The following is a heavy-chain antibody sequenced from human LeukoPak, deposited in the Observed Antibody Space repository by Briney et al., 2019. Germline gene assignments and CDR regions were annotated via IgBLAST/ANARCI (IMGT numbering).Heavy chain of an antibody. Sequence: GGSLRISCAASGFTFSDYCMNWIRQAPGKGLEWVSYTSRSGGTIYYADSVKGRFTISRDNAKNSLYLQMNSLRAEDTAVYYCARAAYYYDSSGYDDAFDIWGQGTMVTVSS. D-gene: IGHD3-22*01. CDR1: GFTFSDYC. J-gene: IGHJ3*02. V-gene: IGHV3-11*01. CDR2: TSRSGGTI. CDR3: ARAAYYYDSSGYDDAFDI.